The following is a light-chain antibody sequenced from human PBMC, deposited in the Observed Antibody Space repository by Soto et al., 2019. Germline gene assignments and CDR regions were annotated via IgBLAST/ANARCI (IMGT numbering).Light chain of an antibody. Sequence: EIVLTQSPATPSLSPGERATLSCRASQSVSSYLAWYQQKPGQAPRLLIYDASHKATGIPARFSGSGSGTDFTLTISSLEPEDSAVYYCQQRGNWPITFGQGTRLDIK. CDR3: QQRGNWPIT. V-gene: IGKV3-11*01. CDR2: DAS. J-gene: IGKJ5*01. CDR1: QSVSSY.